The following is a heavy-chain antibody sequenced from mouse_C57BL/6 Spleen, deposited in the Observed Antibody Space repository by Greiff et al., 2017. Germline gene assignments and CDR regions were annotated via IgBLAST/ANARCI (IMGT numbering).Heavy chain of an antibody. CDR1: GYTFTSYW. CDR3: ARFYYYGSSYLDY. V-gene: IGHV1-61*01. CDR2: IYPSDSET. Sequence: VQLQQPGAELVRPGSSVKLSCKASGYTFTSYWMDWVKQRPGQGLEWIGNIYPSDSETHYNQKFKDKATLTVDKSSSTAYMQLSSLTSEASAVYYCARFYYYGSSYLDYWGQGTTLTVSS. D-gene: IGHD1-1*01. J-gene: IGHJ2*01.